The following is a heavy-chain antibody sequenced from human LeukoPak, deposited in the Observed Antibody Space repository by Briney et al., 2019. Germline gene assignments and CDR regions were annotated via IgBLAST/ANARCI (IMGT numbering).Heavy chain of an antibody. J-gene: IGHJ4*02. D-gene: IGHD2-2*01. Sequence: ASVKVSCKASGYTFTSYGISWVRQAPGQGLEWMGWLSGYNDNTNYAQNFQGRVTMTTDTSTSTAYMELRSLRSDDTAVYYCARDRVVPAAMTDCWGQGTLVTVSS. CDR1: GYTFTSYG. V-gene: IGHV1-18*01. CDR2: LSGYNDNT. CDR3: ARDRVVPAAMTDC.